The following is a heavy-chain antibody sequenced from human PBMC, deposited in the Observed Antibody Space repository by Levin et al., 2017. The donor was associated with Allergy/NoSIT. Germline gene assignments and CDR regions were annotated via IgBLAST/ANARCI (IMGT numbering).Heavy chain of an antibody. CDR2: ISSSGSTI. J-gene: IGHJ2*01. D-gene: IGHD5-12*01. CDR1: GFTFSDYY. CDR3: ARASRGYSGYDGGDYVWYFDL. V-gene: IGHV3-11*01. Sequence: KSGGSLRLSCAASGFTFSDYYMSWIRQAPRKGLEWVSYISSSGSTIYYADSVKGRFTISRDNAKNSLYLQMNSLRAEDTAVYYCARASRGYSGYDGGDYVWYFDLWGRGTLVTVSS.